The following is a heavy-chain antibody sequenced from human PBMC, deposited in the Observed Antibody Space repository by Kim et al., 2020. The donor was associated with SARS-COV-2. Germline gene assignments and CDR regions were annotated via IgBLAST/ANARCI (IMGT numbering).Heavy chain of an antibody. CDR1: GFTFGRHE. CDR3: AKGGITMVGLVLMGHSYNMDV. J-gene: IGHJ6*03. D-gene: IGHD3-3*01. CDR2: MSSTGSNI. V-gene: IGHV3-48*03. Sequence: GGSLRLSCAASGFTFGRHEMNWVRQAPGKGLEWIAYMSSTGSNIKYADSVKGRFTISRDNAQSVLYLQMNSLRVEDTALYYCAKGGITMVGLVLMGHSYNMDVWGRGTKVTVSS.